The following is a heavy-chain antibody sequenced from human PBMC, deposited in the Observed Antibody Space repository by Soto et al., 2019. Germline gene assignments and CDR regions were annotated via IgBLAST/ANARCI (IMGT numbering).Heavy chain of an antibody. J-gene: IGHJ5*02. Sequence: QVQLQESGPGLVKPSQTLSLTCTVSGGSISRGDYYWSWIRQPPGKGLEWIGYIYHSGNTYYNPSLKSRVTISVDTSKNQFSLKLSSVTAADTAVYYCARERPDGARLDPWGQGTLVTVSS. V-gene: IGHV4-30-4*01. CDR3: ARERPDGARLDP. CDR1: GGSISRGDYY. CDR2: IYHSGNT. D-gene: IGHD6-6*01.